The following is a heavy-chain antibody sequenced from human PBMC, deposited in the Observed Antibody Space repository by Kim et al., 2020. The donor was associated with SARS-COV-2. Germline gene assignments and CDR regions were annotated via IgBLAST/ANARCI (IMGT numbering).Heavy chain of an antibody. J-gene: IGHJ4*02. V-gene: IGHV3-7*01. Sequence: KYSVDSVKGRFTISRENAKNSLYLQMNSRRAEDTAVYYCARLGSSSWYFDYWGQGTLVTVSS. D-gene: IGHD6-13*01. CDR2: K. CDR3: ARLGSSSWYFDY.